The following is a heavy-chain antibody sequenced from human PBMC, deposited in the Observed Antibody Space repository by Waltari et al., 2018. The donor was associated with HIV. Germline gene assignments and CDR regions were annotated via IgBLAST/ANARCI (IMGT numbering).Heavy chain of an antibody. J-gene: IGHJ4*02. CDR1: GLAYGFYA. V-gene: IGHV3-23*01. CDR3: AKAYYENTAYYYDF. D-gene: IGHD3-22*01. CDR2: VSGSGAKS. Sequence: EVQLLESGGGLVQPGGSRRVHCSASGLAYGFYALTWVRQSPERGLEWVAAVSGSGAKSFYADSVKGRFTISRDNSKNTVFLQMNSLRAADTAIYYCAKAYYENTAYYYDFWGRGTRVTVSS.